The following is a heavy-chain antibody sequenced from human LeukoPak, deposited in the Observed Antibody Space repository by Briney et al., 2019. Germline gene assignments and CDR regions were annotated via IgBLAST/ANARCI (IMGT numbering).Heavy chain of an antibody. CDR1: GGSISS. Sequence: LSLTCTVSGGSISSSNYYWGWIRQPPGKGLEWVAVISYDGSNKYYADSVKGRFTISRDNSKNTLYLQMNSLRAEDTAVYYCAKDRGYIDYWGQGTLVTVSS. J-gene: IGHJ4*02. CDR2: ISYDGSNK. CDR3: AKDRGYIDY. V-gene: IGHV3-30*18. D-gene: IGHD3-22*01.